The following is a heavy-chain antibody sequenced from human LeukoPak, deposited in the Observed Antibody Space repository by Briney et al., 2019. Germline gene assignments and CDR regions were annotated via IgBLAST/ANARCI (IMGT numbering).Heavy chain of an antibody. D-gene: IGHD1-26*01. Sequence: SETLSLTCTVSGGSISSYYWSWIRQPPWKGLEWIAYIYYSGSTDYNPSLKSRVTISLDTSKNQFSLKLSSVTAADTAVYHCARHDPIVGTPDAFDIWGQGTMVTVSS. J-gene: IGHJ3*02. CDR3: ARHDPIVGTPDAFDI. CDR1: GGSISSYY. CDR2: IYYSGST. V-gene: IGHV4-59*08.